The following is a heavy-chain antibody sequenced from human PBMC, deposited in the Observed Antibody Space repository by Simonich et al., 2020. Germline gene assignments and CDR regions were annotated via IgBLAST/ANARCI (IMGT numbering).Heavy chain of an antibody. V-gene: IGHV3-15*01. J-gene: IGHJ3*02. Sequence: EVQLVESGGGLVKPGGSLRLSCAASGFTFSNAWMSWVRQAPGKGLGWVGRIKSKTDGGTTDYAAPVKGRFTISRDDSKNTLYLQMNSLKTEDTAVYYCTTGWYGGNSGAFDIWGQGTMVTVSS. CDR2: IKSKTDGGTT. CDR1: GFTFSNAW. D-gene: IGHD2-21*02. CDR3: TTGWYGGNSGAFDI.